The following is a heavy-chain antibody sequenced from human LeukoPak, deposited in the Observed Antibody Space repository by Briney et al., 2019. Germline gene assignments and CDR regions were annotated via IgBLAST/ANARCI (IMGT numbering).Heavy chain of an antibody. CDR1: GGTFSSYA. CDR3: ARTLRYSQDYYYYYMDV. D-gene: IGHD3-9*01. Sequence: ASVKVSCKASGGTFSSYAISWVRQAPGQGLEWMGGIIPIFGTANYAQKFQGRVTITADESTSTAYMELSSLRSEDTAVYYCARTLRYSQDYYYYYMDVWGKGTTVAVSS. V-gene: IGHV1-69*13. J-gene: IGHJ6*03. CDR2: IIPIFGTA.